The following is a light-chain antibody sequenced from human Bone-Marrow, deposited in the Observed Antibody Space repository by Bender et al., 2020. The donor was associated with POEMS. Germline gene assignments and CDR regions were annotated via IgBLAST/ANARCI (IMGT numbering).Light chain of an antibody. CDR1: NIRSES. V-gene: IGLV3-21*02. CDR2: ADS. J-gene: IGLJ2*01. Sequence: SFGLTQPPSVSVAPGQTARITCGIANIRSESVHWYQQRPGQAPVLVVYADSDRPSGIPERFSGSNSGNTASLTISRVEAGDEADYYCQVWDRTTDHTVFGGGTKLTVL. CDR3: QVWDRTTDHTV.